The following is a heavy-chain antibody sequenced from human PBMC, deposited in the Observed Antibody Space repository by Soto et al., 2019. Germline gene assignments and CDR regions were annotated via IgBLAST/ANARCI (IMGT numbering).Heavy chain of an antibody. CDR1: GGSISSGGHS. V-gene: IGHV4-30-2*01. CDR3: ARGLGGDYGESYYYYGMDV. D-gene: IGHD4-17*01. Sequence: SETLSLTCAVSGGSISSGGHSWSWIRQPPGKGLEWIGYIYHSGSTYYNPSLKSRVAISVDRSKNQFSLKLSSVTAADTAVYYCARGLGGDYGESYYYYGMDVWGQGTTVTVSS. CDR2: IYHSGST. J-gene: IGHJ6*02.